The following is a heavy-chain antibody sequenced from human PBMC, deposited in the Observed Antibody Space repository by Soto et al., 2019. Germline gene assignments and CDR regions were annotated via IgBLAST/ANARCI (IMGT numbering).Heavy chain of an antibody. V-gene: IGHV4-61*01. CDR3: ARDLLGGVAGDYYYYGMDV. CDR2: IYYSGST. Sequence: ASETLSLTCTVSGGSVSSGSYYWSWIRQPPGKGLEWIGYIYYSGSTNYNPSLKSRVTISVDTSKNQFSLKLSSVTAADTAVYYCARDLLGGVAGDYYYYGMDVWGQGATVTVSS. J-gene: IGHJ6*02. D-gene: IGHD6-19*01. CDR1: GGSVSSGSYY.